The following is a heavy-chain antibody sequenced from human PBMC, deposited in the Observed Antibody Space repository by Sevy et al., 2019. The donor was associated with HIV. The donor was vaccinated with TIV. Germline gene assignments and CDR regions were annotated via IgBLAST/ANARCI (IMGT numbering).Heavy chain of an antibody. V-gene: IGHV3-9*01. CDR3: AKTHEQQLVLVLDY. CDR1: GFTFDDYA. Sequence: GGSLRLSCAASGFTFDDYAMHWVRQAPGKGLEWVSGISWNSGSIGYADSVKGRFTISRDNAKNSLYLQMNSLRAEDTALYYCAKTHEQQLVLVLDYWGQGTLVTVSS. J-gene: IGHJ4*02. D-gene: IGHD6-13*01. CDR2: ISWNSGSI.